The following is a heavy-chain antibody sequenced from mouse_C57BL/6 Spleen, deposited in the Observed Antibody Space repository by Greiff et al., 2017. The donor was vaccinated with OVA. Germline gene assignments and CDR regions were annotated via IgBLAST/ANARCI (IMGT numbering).Heavy chain of an antibody. J-gene: IGHJ1*03. V-gene: IGHV1-18*01. CDR2: INPNNSGT. D-gene: IGHD1-1*01. CDR3: ARRGSSYEYFDV. Sequence: VQLQQSGPELVKPGASVKIPCKASGYTFTDYNMDWVKQSHGKSLEWIGDINPNNSGTIYNQKFKGKATLTVDKSSSTAYMELRSLTSEDTAVYYCARRGSSYEYFDVWGTGTTVTVSS. CDR1: GYTFTDYN.